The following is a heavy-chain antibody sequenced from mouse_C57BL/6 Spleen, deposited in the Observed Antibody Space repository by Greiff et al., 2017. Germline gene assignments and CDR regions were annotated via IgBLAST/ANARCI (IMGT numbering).Heavy chain of an antibody. V-gene: IGHV1-7*01. Sequence: VQLQQSGAELAKPGASVKLSCKASGYTFTSYWMHWVKQRPGQGLEWIGYINPSSGYTKYNQKIKDKATLSADKSSSPSYMQLSSLTFQDSPASYVAREVDGYPAWFAYGDQGTLFTVSA. CDR3: AREVDGYPAWFAY. CDR2: INPSSGYT. D-gene: IGHD2-3*01. CDR1: GYTFTSYW. J-gene: IGHJ3*01.